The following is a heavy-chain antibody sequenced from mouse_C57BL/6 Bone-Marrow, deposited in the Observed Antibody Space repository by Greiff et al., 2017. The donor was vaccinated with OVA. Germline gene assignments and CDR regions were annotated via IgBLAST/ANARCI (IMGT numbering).Heavy chain of an antibody. J-gene: IGHJ2*01. D-gene: IGHD1-1*01. CDR3: ARRRATVYYFDY. Sequence: EVKLVESGGGLVKPGGSLKLSCAASGFTFSSYTMSWVRQTPEKRLEWVATISGGGGNTYYPDSVKGRFTISRDNAKNTLYLQMSSLRSEDTALYYCARRRATVYYFDYWGQGTTLTVSS. CDR1: GFTFSSYT. V-gene: IGHV5-9*01. CDR2: ISGGGGNT.